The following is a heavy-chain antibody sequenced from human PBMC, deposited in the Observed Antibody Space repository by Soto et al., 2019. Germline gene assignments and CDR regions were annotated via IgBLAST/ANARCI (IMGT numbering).Heavy chain of an antibody. CDR2: IYYSGST. Sequence: SETLSLTCTVSGGSISSGGYYWSWIRQHPGKGLEWIGYIYYSGSTYYNPSLKSRVTISVDTSKNQFSLKLSSVTAADTAVYYCAREEIAAAGTEIDYWGQGTLVTVSS. V-gene: IGHV4-31*03. J-gene: IGHJ4*02. CDR3: AREEIAAAGTEIDY. D-gene: IGHD6-13*01. CDR1: GGSISSGGYY.